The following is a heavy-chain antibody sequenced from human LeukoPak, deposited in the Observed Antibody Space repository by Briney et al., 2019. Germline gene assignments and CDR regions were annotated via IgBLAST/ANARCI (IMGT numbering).Heavy chain of an antibody. J-gene: IGHJ4*02. CDR1: GGTFSSYA. D-gene: IGHD2-21*02. Sequence: SVKVSCKASGGTFSSYATSWVRQAPGQGLEWMGGIIPIFGTANYAQKFQARVTITTDESTRTAYMELSSMRSEDTAVYYCARSPVEIAYCGGDCYIGYWGQGTLVTVSS. CDR2: IIPIFGTA. CDR3: ARSPVEIAYCGGDCYIGY. V-gene: IGHV1-69*05.